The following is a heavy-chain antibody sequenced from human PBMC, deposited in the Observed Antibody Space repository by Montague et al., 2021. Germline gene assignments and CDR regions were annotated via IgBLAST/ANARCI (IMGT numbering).Heavy chain of an antibody. CDR1: GDSVSSNDAT. V-gene: IGHV6-1*01. CDR3: ARGRQKRLDP. CDR2: TYYRSKWYN. Sequence: CAISGDSVSSNDATWNWIRQSPSRGLEWLGRTYYRSKWYNEYAISVKSRITVNPDTSKNQFSLLLNSVTPEDTAVYYCARGRQKRLDPWGQGTLVTVSS. J-gene: IGHJ5*02.